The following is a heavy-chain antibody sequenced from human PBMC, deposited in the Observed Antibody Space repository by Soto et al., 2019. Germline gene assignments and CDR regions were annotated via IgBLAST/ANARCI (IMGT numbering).Heavy chain of an antibody. J-gene: IGHJ3*02. V-gene: IGHV1-3*01. D-gene: IGHD7-27*01. Sequence: ASVKVSCKASGYTFTSYAMHWVRQAPGQRLEWMGWINAGNGNTKYSQKFQGRVTITRDTSASTAYMELSSLRSEDTAVYYCARDGKLTGDAFDIWGQGTMVTVSS. CDR1: GYTFTSYA. CDR3: ARDGKLTGDAFDI. CDR2: INAGNGNT.